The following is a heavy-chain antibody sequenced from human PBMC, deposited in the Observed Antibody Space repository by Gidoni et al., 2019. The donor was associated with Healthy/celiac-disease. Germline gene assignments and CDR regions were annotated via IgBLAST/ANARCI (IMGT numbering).Heavy chain of an antibody. D-gene: IGHD2-2*01. CDR2: IRSKAYGGTT. J-gene: IGHJ4*02. CDR3: TRGYCSSTSCYVLDY. V-gene: IGHV3-49*03. Sequence: VQLVESGGGLVQPGRSLRLSCTASGFTFGDYAMSWFRQAPGKGLEWVGFIRSKAYGGTTEYAASVKGRFTISRDDSKSIAYLQMNSLKTEDTAVYYCTRGYCSSTSCYVLDYWGQGTLVTVSS. CDR1: GFTFGDYA.